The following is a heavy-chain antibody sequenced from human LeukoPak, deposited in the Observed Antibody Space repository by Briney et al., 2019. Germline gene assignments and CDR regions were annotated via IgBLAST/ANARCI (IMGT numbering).Heavy chain of an antibody. V-gene: IGHV4-34*01. D-gene: IGHD3-22*01. CDR2: INHSGST. CDR3: ARETNYYYDSSGSHRTRYNWFDP. Sequence: SETLSLTCAVYGGSFSGYYWSWIRQPPGKGLEWIGEINHSGSTNYNPSLKSRVTISVDTSKNQFSLKLSSVTAADTAVYYCARETNYYYDSSGSHRTRYNWFDPWGQGTLVTVSS. J-gene: IGHJ5*02. CDR1: GGSFSGYY.